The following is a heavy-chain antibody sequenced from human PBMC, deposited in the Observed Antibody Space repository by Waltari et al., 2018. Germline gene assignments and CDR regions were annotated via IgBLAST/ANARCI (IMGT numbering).Heavy chain of an antibody. V-gene: IGHV1-24*01. CDR2: FDPEERTT. D-gene: IGHD2-15*01. J-gene: IGHJ4*02. CDR3: ATDLLYGGNAV. CDR1: ENALTESS. Sequence: QVQAVQSGAEVKKPGASVKVSCKVSENALTESSMHWVRQAPGKGLEWMGNFDPEERTTVYAQKFQGRLTMTEDTSGDTAYMELNSLTSDDTAVYYCATDLLYGGNAVWGQGTLVTVSS.